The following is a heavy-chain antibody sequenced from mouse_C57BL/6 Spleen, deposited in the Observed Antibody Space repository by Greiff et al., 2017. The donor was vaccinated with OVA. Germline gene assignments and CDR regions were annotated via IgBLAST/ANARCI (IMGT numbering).Heavy chain of an antibody. CDR3: TSYYYGSSYDY. Sequence: QVQLKQSGAELVRPGASVTLSCKASGYTFTDYEMHWVKQTPVHGLEWIGAIDPETGGTAYNQKFKGKAILTADKSSSTAYMELRSLTSEDSAVYYCTSYYYGSSYDYWGQGTTLTVSS. CDR2: IDPETGGT. J-gene: IGHJ2*01. D-gene: IGHD1-1*01. V-gene: IGHV1-15*01. CDR1: GYTFTDYE.